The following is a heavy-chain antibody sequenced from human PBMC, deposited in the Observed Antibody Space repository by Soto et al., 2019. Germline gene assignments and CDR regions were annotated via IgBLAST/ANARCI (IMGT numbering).Heavy chain of an antibody. J-gene: IGHJ6*02. D-gene: IGHD3-3*01. CDR2: IYHSGST. CDR1: GVSISSSNW. CDR3: ARGPSYYDFWSGSDSQYYYYYGMDV. V-gene: IGHV4-4*02. Sequence: SETLSLTCAVSGVSISSSNWWSWVRQPPGKGLEWIGEIYHSGSTNYNPSLKSRVTISVDKSKNQFSLKLSSVTAADTAVYYCARGPSYYDFWSGSDSQYYYYYGMDVWGQGTTVTVSS.